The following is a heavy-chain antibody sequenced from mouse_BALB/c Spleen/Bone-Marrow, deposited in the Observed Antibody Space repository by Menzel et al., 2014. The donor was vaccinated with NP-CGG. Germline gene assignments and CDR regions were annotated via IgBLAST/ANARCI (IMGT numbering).Heavy chain of an antibody. CDR3: ARYDGPAWFAY. V-gene: IGHV1S81*02. Sequence: VQGVESGAELVKPGASVRLSCKASGYSFTTYWIHWVKQRPGQGLEWIGEINPSNGRTNYNEKLKSKATLTVDKSSSTAYMQLSSLTSEDSAVYYCARYDGPAWFAYWGQGTLVTVSA. CDR1: GYSFTTYW. CDR2: INPSNGRT. D-gene: IGHD2-3*01. J-gene: IGHJ3*01.